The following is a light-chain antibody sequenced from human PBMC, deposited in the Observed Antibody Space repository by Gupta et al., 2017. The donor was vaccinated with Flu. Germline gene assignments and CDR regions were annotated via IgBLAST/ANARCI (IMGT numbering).Light chain of an antibody. CDR1: SSDIGAYKY. CDR2: EVT. J-gene: IGLJ1*01. Sequence: SDLTQPPSASESTGQSVNISCTVTSSDIGAYKYVSWHQQHAGKTPELIIYEVTKRHSGVPDRFSGSKSGNTASLTVSGLQDEDEGDYYGSSNTVSDTFVFGTGTAVTVL. CDR3: SSNTVSDTFV. V-gene: IGLV2-8*01.